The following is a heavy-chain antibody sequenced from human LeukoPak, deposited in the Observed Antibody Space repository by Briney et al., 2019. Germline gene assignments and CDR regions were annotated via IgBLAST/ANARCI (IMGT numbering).Heavy chain of an antibody. J-gene: IGHJ5*02. CDR3: TRSAPGSYYH. CDR1: GFTFGVYA. D-gene: IGHD3-10*01. CDR2: IRSKAYGGTT. Sequence: GRSLRLSCTASGFTFGVYAMSWFRQAPGTGLEWVGFIRSKAYGGTTEYAASVKGRFTISRDDSKSIAYLQMNSLKAEDTAVYYCTRSAPGSYYHWGQGTLVTVSS. V-gene: IGHV3-49*03.